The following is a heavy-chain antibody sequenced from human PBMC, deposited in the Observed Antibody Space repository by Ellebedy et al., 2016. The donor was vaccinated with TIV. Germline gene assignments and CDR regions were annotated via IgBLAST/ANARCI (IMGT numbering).Heavy chain of an antibody. Sequence: PGGSLRLSCAASGFTSSDYYMSWIRQAPGKGLEYIAYFRSSDSSTSYADSVKGRFTISRDNAENSLYLQMHSLRAEDTAIYYCARARIYGPFDYWGQGILVTVSS. D-gene: IGHD2/OR15-2a*01. CDR1: GFTSSDYY. CDR3: ARARIYGPFDY. CDR2: FRSSDSST. J-gene: IGHJ4*02. V-gene: IGHV3-11*01.